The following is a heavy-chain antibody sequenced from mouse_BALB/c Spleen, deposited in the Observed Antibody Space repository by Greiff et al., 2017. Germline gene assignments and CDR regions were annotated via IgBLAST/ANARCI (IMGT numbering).Heavy chain of an antibody. CDR3: AEDDGYYFDV. D-gene: IGHD2-3*01. CDR1: GFNIKDTY. J-gene: IGHJ1*01. V-gene: IGHV14-3*02. CDR2: IDPANGNT. Sequence: VQLQESGAELVKPGASVKLSCTASGFNIKDTYMHWVKQRPEQGLEWIGRIDPANGNTKYDPKFQGKATITADTSSNTAYLQLRSLTSEDTAVYYCAEDDGYYFDVWGAGTTVTVSS.